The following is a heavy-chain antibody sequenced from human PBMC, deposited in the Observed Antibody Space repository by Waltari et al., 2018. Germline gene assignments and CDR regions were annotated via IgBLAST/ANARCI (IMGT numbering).Heavy chain of an antibody. CDR3: ARRILASEYHGMDV. J-gene: IGHJ6*02. CDR2: ISGGGTTT. Sequence: EVQLLESGGGLVQPGGSLRLPCSASGFTFSSYVMNWVRQAPGEGLGWFSVISGGGTTTYYADSVRGRFTISRDDSRNTVYLQMNNLRVEDTAIYYCARRILASEYHGMDVWGQGTTVTVSS. V-gene: IGHV3-23*01. D-gene: IGHD2-2*01. CDR1: GFTFSSYV.